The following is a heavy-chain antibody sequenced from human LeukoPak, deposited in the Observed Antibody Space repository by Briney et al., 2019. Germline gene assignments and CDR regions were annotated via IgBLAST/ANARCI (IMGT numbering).Heavy chain of an antibody. D-gene: IGHD3-22*01. V-gene: IGHV1-18*01. CDR1: GYTFTSYG. J-gene: IGHJ4*02. Sequence: ASVKVSCKASGYTFTSYGVSWVRQAPGQGLEWMGWISPYNGNTNYAESLQGRVTVTTDTSTNTVYTELRSLRSDDTAVYYCARLLAPDEYYYESSGYFSLFDYWGQGTLVTVSS. CDR3: ARLLAPDEYYYESSGYFSLFDY. CDR2: ISPYNGNT.